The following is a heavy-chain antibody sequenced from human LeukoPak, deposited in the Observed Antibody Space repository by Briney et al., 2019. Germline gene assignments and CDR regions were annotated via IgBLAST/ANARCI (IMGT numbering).Heavy chain of an antibody. Sequence: GGSQRLSCAASGFTFSSYSMNWVRQPPGKGLEWVSSISSSSSYIYYADSVKGRFTISRDNAKNSLYLQMNSLRAEDTAVYYCARVGTGLAPHWGQGTLVTVSS. V-gene: IGHV3-21*01. CDR1: GFTFSSYS. D-gene: IGHD6-19*01. CDR3: ARVGTGLAPH. CDR2: ISSSSSYI. J-gene: IGHJ4*02.